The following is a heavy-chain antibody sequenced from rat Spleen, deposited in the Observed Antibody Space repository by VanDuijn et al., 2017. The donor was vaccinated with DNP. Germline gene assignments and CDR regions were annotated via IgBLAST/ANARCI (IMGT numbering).Heavy chain of an antibody. CDR2: ISYDGNRV. CDR1: GFTFSDYA. V-gene: IGHV5-17*01. J-gene: IGHJ2*01. CDR3: ARHRERPYFDY. Sequence: EVQLVESGGGLVQPGRSLKLSCAASGFTFSDYAMVWARQAPKKGLEWVTTISYDGNRVYYRDSVKGRFTISRDDAKRTLYRQMDSLTSEDTATYYCARHRERPYFDYWGQGVMVTVSS.